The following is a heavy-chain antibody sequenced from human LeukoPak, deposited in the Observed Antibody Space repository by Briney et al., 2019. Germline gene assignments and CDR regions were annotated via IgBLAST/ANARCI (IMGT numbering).Heavy chain of an antibody. CDR2: FSVSDATT. D-gene: IGHD4-11*01. J-gene: IGHJ4*02. Sequence: GGSLRLSCAASGFTFSTYAMSWVRQAPGKGLEWVSGFSVSDATTYYADSVKGRFTISRDNSKNTLYLQIASLRDEDTAVYYCAKDPNLRSRDYIIRWGQETLVMVSS. V-gene: IGHV3-23*01. CDR1: GFTFSTYA. CDR3: AKDPNLRSRDYIIR.